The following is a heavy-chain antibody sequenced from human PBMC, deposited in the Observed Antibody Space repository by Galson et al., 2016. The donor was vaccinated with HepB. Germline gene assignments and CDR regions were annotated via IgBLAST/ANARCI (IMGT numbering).Heavy chain of an antibody. Sequence: SLRLSCAASGFTFSSYAMSWVRQAPGKGLEWVGAISGSGGSTYYADSVKGRFPISSDNSKNTLYLQMNSLRAEDTAVYYCAKGDYYDSSGYFPFDYWGQGTLVTVSS. CDR1: GFTFSSYA. D-gene: IGHD3-22*01. V-gene: IGHV3-23*01. CDR2: ISGSGGST. CDR3: AKGDYYDSSGYFPFDY. J-gene: IGHJ4*02.